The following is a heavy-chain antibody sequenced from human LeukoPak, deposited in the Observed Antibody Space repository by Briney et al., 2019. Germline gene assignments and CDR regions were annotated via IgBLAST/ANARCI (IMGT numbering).Heavy chain of an antibody. CDR2: ISGYSGKT. CDR1: GYTFSNYG. J-gene: IGHJ3*02. Sequence: ASVKVSCKASGYTFSNYGISWVRQAPGQGLEWMGWISGYSGKTKYAQKIQDRVTMTTDTSTSTAYMELRSLRSDDTAMYYCARGESPDYDILTGYYLIRHPFDIWGQGTMVTVSS. D-gene: IGHD3-9*01. CDR3: ARGESPDYDILTGYYLIRHPFDI. V-gene: IGHV1-18*01.